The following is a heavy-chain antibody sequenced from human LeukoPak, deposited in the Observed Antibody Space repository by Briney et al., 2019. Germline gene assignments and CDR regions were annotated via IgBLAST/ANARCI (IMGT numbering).Heavy chain of an antibody. J-gene: IGHJ2*01. V-gene: IGHV4-4*07. CDR2: IYTSGST. D-gene: IGHD4-17*01. CDR1: GGSISNSY. CDR3: ARVFDYDWYFDL. Sequence: SETLSLTCTASGGSISNSYWSWIRQPAGKGLEWIGRIYTSGSTNYNPSLKSRVTMSVDTSKKQLSLKLSSVTAADTAVYYCARVFDYDWYFDLWGRGTLVTVSS.